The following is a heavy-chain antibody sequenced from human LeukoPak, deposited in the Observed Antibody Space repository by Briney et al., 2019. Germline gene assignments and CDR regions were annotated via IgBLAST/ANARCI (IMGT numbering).Heavy chain of an antibody. Sequence: RSGGSLRLSCAVSGFTFSTYWMSWVRQAPGKGREWVANIKQDGSEKYYVDSGKGRVTISRDNAKNSLYMQMNSLRAEDTDVYYCARDMVVTGFGDYWGQGTLVTVSS. CDR3: ARDMVVTGFGDY. CDR1: GFTFSTYW. D-gene: IGHD5-18*01. CDR2: IKQDGSEK. V-gene: IGHV3-7*01. J-gene: IGHJ4*02.